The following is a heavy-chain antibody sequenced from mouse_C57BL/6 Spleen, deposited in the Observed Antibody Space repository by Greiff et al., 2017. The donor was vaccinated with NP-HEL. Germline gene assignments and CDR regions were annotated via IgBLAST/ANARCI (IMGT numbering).Heavy chain of an antibody. CDR1: GYTFTDYY. D-gene: IGHD1-1*02. J-gene: IGHJ2*01. V-gene: IGHV1-26*01. Sequence: EVQLQQSGPELVKPGASVKISCKASGYTFTDYYMNWVKQSHGKSLEWIGDINPNNGGTSYNQKFKGKATLTVDKSSSTAYMELRSLKSEDSAVYYGARRGNGDCDYWGQGTTLTVSS. CDR3: ARRGNGDCDY. CDR2: INPNNGGT.